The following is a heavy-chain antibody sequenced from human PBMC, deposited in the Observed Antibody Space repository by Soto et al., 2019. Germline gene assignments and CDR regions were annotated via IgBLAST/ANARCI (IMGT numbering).Heavy chain of an antibody. Sequence: SVRVSCKSSGYTLTSYAISWVRQAPGQGLEWMGGFSPNYGKPNYAQNFLGRVTITTDQSTSTVFMELSSLRSDDTAVYYCAREITSGSFPSFDLWGQGTLVTVSS. D-gene: IGHD1-26*01. CDR3: AREITSGSFPSFDL. J-gene: IGHJ4*02. V-gene: IGHV1-69*05. CDR1: GYTLTSYA. CDR2: FSPNYGKP.